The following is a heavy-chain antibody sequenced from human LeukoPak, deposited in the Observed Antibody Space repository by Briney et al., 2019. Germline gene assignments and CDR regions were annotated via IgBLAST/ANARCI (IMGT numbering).Heavy chain of an antibody. CDR1: GFTFSSYG. CDR2: ISYDGSNK. CDR3: AKDGASSWFGEAT. J-gene: IGHJ5*02. V-gene: IGHV3-30*18. D-gene: IGHD6-13*01. Sequence: GGSLRLSCAASGFTFSSYGMQWVRQAPGKGLEWVALISYDGSNKHYADSVKGRFTISRDNSKNTLYLQMNSLRAEDTAVYYCAKDGASSWFGEATWGQGTLVTVSS.